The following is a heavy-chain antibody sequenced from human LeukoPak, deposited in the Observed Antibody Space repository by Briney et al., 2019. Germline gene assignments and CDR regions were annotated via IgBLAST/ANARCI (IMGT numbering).Heavy chain of an antibody. D-gene: IGHD2-21*02. Sequence: ASVKVSCKASGYTFISYGISWVRQAPGQGLEWMGWVSGYNGNTNYAQNLQGRVTMTTDTSTSTAYMELRSLRSDDTAVYYCARGLGVVTAQSEQPKPRYYDLWGRGTQVTVSS. V-gene: IGHV1-18*01. CDR3: ARGLGVVTAQSEQPKPRYYDL. CDR1: GYTFISYG. J-gene: IGHJ2*01. CDR2: VSGYNGNT.